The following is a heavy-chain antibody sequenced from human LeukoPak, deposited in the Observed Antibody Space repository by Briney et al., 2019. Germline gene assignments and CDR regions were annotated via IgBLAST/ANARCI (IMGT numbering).Heavy chain of an antibody. CDR3: ATIRDGYNSESDY. D-gene: IGHD5-12*01. CDR2: IMPMVETA. Sequence: ASVKVSCTATRGTFNSFGISWVRQAPGQGLEWMGRIMPMVETANYAQKLQGRVTFSADKSTSTAYMELSSLTSDDTAVYYCATIRDGYNSESDYWGQGTLVTVSS. CDR1: RGTFNSFG. J-gene: IGHJ4*02. V-gene: IGHV1-69*04.